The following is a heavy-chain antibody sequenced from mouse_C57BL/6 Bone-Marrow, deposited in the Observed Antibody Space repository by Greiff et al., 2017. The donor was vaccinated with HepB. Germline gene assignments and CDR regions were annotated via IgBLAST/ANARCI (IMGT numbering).Heavy chain of an antibody. J-gene: IGHJ1*03. CDR3: ARDYYSSRRDWYFDV. Sequence: EVKLMESGGGLVQSGRSLRLSCATSGFTFSDFYMEWVRQAPGKGLEWIAASRNKANDYTTEYSAPVKGRFIVSRDTSQSILYLQMNALRAEDTAIYYCARDYYSSRRDWYFDVWGTGTTVTVSS. V-gene: IGHV7-1*01. CDR2: SRNKANDYTT. D-gene: IGHD1-1*01. CDR1: GFTFSDFY.